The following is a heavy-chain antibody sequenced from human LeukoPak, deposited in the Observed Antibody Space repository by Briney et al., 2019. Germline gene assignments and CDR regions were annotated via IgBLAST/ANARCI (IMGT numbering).Heavy chain of an antibody. CDR3: ARKGGYSSGYYY. J-gene: IGHJ4*02. V-gene: IGHV3-7*01. CDR1: GFTFSDYW. CDR2: IKQDGSEK. Sequence: GESLRLSCAASGFTFSDYWMTWVRQAPGKGLEWVANIKQDGSEKDYVDSVKGRFTISRDNAKNSLYLQMDSLRVEDTAVYYCARKGGYSSGYYYWGQGTLVTVSS. D-gene: IGHD3-22*01.